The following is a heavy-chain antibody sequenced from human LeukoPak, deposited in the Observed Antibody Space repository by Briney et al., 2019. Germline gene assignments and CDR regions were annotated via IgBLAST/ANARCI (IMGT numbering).Heavy chain of an antibody. D-gene: IGHD3-3*02. J-gene: IGHJ4*02. V-gene: IGHV3-74*01. CDR3: ARDGILGSHDY. CDR1: GFTFSSYW. Sequence: PGGSLRLSCAASGFTFSSYWMHWVRQAPGKGLVWVARIDNDGSDTNYADSVKGRFTISRDNAKNTLFLQMKSLRADDTAVYYCARDGILGSHDYWGQGTLVTVSS. CDR2: IDNDGSDT.